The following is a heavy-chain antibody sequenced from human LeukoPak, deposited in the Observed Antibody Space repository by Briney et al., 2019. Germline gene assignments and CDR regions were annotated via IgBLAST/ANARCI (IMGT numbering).Heavy chain of an antibody. J-gene: IGHJ2*01. Sequence: PGGSLRLSCAASGFTFSSYDMNWVRQAPGKGLEWVSSISSSSSYIYYADSVKGRFTISRDNAKNSLYLQMNSLRAEDTAVYYCARDLGGDWYFDLWGRGTLVTVSS. CDR1: GFTFSSYD. CDR2: ISSSSSYI. CDR3: ARDLGGDWYFDL. V-gene: IGHV3-21*01. D-gene: IGHD6-25*01.